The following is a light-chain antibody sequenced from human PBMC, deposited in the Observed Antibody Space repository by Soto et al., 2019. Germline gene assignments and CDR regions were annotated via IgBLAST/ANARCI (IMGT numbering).Light chain of an antibody. J-gene: IGKJ4*01. CDR3: QQYDNYPLT. CDR1: RGVGIW. V-gene: IGKV1-5*01. CDR2: DAS. Sequence: DIQMTQSPSTLSASVVGRFTSSCRASRGVGIWFALYEQKPFKAPKFLIYDASTLESGVPSRFSGSGSGTEFTLTISSLQPDDFATYYCQQYDNYPLTFGGGTKVDIK.